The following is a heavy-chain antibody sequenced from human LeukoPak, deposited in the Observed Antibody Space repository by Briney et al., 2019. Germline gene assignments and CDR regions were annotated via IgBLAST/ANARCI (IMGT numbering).Heavy chain of an antibody. V-gene: IGHV3-23*01. CDR3: AKSSLTNYDILKEGHYHYMDV. Sequence: LSGGSLRLSCAASGFTFSSYAMSWVRQAPGKGLEGGSAISGSGGSTYYADSVKGRSTISRDNSKNTLYLQMNSLRAEDTAVYYCAKSSLTNYDILKEGHYHYMDVWGKGTTVSVSS. D-gene: IGHD3-9*01. CDR1: GFTFSSYA. J-gene: IGHJ6*03. CDR2: ISGSGGST.